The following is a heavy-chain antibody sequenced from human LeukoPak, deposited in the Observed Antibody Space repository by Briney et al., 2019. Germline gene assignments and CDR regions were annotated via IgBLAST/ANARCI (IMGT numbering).Heavy chain of an antibody. CDR3: TYQRGYSGYDPLHY. V-gene: IGHV4-39*01. D-gene: IGHD5-12*01. CDR2: IYYTGST. J-gene: IGHJ4*02. Sequence: SETLSLTCTVSGGYISNSDYYWGWIRQPPGKGLEWIGSIYYTGSTYYNPSLKSRVTISVDTSKNQVSVTLSSVTAADTAIYYCTYQRGYSGYDPLHYWGQGTLVTVSS. CDR1: GGYISNSDYY.